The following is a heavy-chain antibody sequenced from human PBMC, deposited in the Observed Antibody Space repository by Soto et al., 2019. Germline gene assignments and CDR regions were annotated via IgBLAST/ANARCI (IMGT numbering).Heavy chain of an antibody. V-gene: IGHV1-69*12. Sequence: QVQLVQSGAEVKKPGSSVKVSCKASGGTFSSYAINWVRQAPGQGLEWMGGIIPIFGTADYAQKFQGRVTITADESTSTAYMELSSLRSEDTAVYYCARAVAGGVYYYYGMTSGAKGPRSPSP. D-gene: IGHD6-19*01. CDR1: GGTFSSYA. CDR3: ARAVAGGVYYYYGMTS. CDR2: IIPIFGTA. J-gene: IGHJ6*02.